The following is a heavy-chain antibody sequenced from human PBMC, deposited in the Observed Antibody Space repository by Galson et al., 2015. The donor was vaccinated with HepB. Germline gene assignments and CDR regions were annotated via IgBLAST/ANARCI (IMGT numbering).Heavy chain of an antibody. CDR3: ARSFYDFWSYYFYY. D-gene: IGHD3-3*01. Sequence: QVQLQESGPGLVKPSETLSLTCTISGDSISTYYWSWIRQPPEKELEWIGYISYSGSTKYNPSLRSRVTISVDTSKNPFSLNLSSVTAADTAVYYCARSFYDFWSYYFYYWGQGTLVTVSS. V-gene: IGHV4-59*08. J-gene: IGHJ4*02. CDR2: ISYSGST. CDR1: GDSISTYY.